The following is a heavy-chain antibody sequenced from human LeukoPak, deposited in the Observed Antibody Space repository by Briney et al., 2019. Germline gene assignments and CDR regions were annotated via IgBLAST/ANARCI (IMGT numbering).Heavy chain of an antibody. D-gene: IGHD1-26*01. CDR2: IYYSGST. CDR3: ARGVDSGDNNWFDP. J-gene: IGHJ5*02. V-gene: IGHV4-30-4*08. Sequence: SETLSLTCTVSGGSISSGDYYWRWIRQPPGTGLEWIGYIYYSGSTYYNPSLKSRVTISVDTSKNQFSLKLSSVTAADTAVYYCARGVDSGDNNWFDPWGQGTLVTVSS. CDR1: GGSISSGDYY.